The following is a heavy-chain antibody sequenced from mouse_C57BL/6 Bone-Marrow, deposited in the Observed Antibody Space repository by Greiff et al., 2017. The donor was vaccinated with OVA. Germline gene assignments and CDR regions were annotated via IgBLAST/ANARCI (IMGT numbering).Heavy chain of an antibody. CDR1: GFSLTSYA. V-gene: IGHV2-9-1*01. CDR3: ARNRLLYDYDGGFAY. J-gene: IGHJ3*01. D-gene: IGHD2-4*01. CDR2: IWPGGGT. Sequence: VKLMESGPGLVAPSQSLSITCTVSGFSLTSYAISWVRQPPGKGLEWLGVIWPGGGTNYNSALKSRLSISKDNSTSQVFLKMNSLQTDDTARYYCARNRLLYDYDGGFAYWGQGTLVTVSA.